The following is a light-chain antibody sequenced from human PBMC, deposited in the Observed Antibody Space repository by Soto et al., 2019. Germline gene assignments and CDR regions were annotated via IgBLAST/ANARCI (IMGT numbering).Light chain of an antibody. CDR1: ISNIGSNS. V-gene: IGLV1-44*01. CDR2: ANN. J-gene: IGLJ2*01. Sequence: QLVLLQPTSASGAPGQKVTISCSGSISNIGSNSVNWYQQLPGAAPKVVVYANNERASGVPDRSSGSKAGASASLAISGLQSEDEADYYCASWDDSLNGHLLFGGGTKLTVL. CDR3: ASWDDSLNGHLL.